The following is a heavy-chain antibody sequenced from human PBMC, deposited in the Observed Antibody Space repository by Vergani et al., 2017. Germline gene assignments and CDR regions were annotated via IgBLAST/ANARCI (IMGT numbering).Heavy chain of an antibody. V-gene: IGHV1-46*01. Sequence: QVQLVQSGAEVKKPGASVHLSSPPSSYPFTXXFFPFLPPPPPQPLQSFGLINPSGGSTSYAQKFQGRVTMTRDTSTSTVYMELSSLRSEDTAVYYCARDSGYDSDLYYYYYGMDVWGQGTTVTVSS. D-gene: IGHD5-12*01. CDR2: INPSGGST. CDR3: ARDSGYDSDLYYYYYGMDV. CDR1: SYPFTXXF. J-gene: IGHJ6*02.